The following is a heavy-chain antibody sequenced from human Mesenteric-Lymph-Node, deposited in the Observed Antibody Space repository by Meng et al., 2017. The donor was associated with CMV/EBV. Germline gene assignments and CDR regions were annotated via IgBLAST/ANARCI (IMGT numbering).Heavy chain of an antibody. J-gene: IGHJ4*02. V-gene: IGHV3-43D*03. CDR1: GFTFDDYA. D-gene: IGHD3-22*01. CDR3: ARPYDSSGC. Sequence: GSLKISCAASGFTFDDYAVHWVRQAPGKGLEWVSLISWYGGSTYYADSVKGRFTISRDNAKNSLYLQMNSLRAEDTAVYYCARPYDSSGCWGQGTLVTVSS. CDR2: ISWYGGST.